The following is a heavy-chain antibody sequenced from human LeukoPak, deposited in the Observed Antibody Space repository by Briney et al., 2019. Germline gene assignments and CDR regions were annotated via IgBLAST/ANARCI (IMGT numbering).Heavy chain of an antibody. CDR1: GAFINSGGYY. D-gene: IGHD3-10*01. CDR3: ARDNSGVLDY. J-gene: IGHJ4*02. Sequence: SETLSLTCTVAGAFINSGGYYWRWIRQCPGKGLEWIGYIYYTGNTYYNPSLKSRVAISVDTSKNQFSLKLSSVTAADTAVYYCARDNSGVLDYWGQGTLVTVSS. CDR2: IYYTGNT. V-gene: IGHV4-31*03.